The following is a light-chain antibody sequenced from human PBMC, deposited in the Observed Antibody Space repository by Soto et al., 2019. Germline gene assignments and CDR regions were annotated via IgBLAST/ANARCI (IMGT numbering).Light chain of an antibody. Sequence: EIVIRQGPPNLSVSPGERAALGWRASQSVSSYLAWYQQKPGQAPRLLIYGASSGATGIPDRFSGSGSGTDFTLTISGLEPEDFAVYYCQQYGNSRGTFGQGTKVDIK. J-gene: IGKJ1*01. V-gene: IGKV3-20*01. CDR3: QQYGNSRGT. CDR1: QSVSSY. CDR2: GAS.